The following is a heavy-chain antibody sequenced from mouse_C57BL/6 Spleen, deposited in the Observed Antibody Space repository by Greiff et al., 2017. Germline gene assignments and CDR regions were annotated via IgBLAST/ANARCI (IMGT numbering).Heavy chain of an antibody. CDR1: GFTFSSYA. CDR2: ISSGGDYI. V-gene: IGHV5-9-1*02. J-gene: IGHJ3*01. Sequence: EVKLMESGEGLVKPGGSLKLSCAASGFTFSSYAMSWVRQTPEKRLEWVAYISSGGDYIYYADTVKGRFTISRDNARNTLYLQMSSLKSEDTAMYYCTRCDYDGGFACWGQGTLVTVAA. D-gene: IGHD2-4*01. CDR3: TRCDYDGGFAC.